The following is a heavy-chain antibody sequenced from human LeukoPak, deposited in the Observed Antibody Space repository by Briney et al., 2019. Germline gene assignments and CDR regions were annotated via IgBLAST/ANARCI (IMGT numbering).Heavy chain of an antibody. CDR1: GFTVSSNY. V-gene: IGHV3-53*05. J-gene: IGHJ4*02. Sequence: PGGSLRLSCAASGFTVSSNYMSWVRQAPGKGLEWVSVIYSGGSTYYADSVKGRFTISRDSSKNTLYLQMSSLRAEDTAVYYCVKVLGSISWGPGTLVTVSS. D-gene: IGHD3-10*01. CDR3: VKVLGSIS. CDR2: IYSGGST.